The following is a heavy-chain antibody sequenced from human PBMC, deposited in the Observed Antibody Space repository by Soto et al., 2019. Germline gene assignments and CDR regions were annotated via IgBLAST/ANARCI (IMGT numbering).Heavy chain of an antibody. J-gene: IGHJ3*02. D-gene: IGHD2-21*02. CDR1: GFTFSSYA. V-gene: IGHV3-23*01. Sequence: GGSLRLSCAASGFTFSSYAMSWVRQAPGKGLEWVSAISGSGGSTYYADSVKGRFTISRDNSKNTLYLQMNSLRAEDTAVYYCAKDLVRGVVVTAIAFDIWGQGTMVTVSS. CDR2: ISGSGGST. CDR3: AKDLVRGVVVTAIAFDI.